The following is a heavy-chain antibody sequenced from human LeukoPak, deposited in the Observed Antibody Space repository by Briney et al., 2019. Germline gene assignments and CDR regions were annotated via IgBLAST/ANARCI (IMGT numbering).Heavy chain of an antibody. J-gene: IGHJ3*02. D-gene: IGHD2-2*01. CDR1: GGTFSSYA. V-gene: IGHV1-69*13. CDR2: IIPIFGTA. Sequence: ASVKVSCKASGGTFSSYAISWVRQAPGQGLEWMGGIIPIFGTANYAQKFQGRVTITADESTSTAYMELSSLRSEDTAVYYCARDHPIVVVPAAPQTDAFDIWGQGTMVTVSS. CDR3: ARDHPIVVVPAAPQTDAFDI.